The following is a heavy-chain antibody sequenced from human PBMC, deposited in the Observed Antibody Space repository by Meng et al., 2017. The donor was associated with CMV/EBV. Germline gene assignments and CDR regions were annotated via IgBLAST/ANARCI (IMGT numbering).Heavy chain of an antibody. CDR2: INHSGST. Sequence: QVHLQQWGAGLLQPSGALSLLFAVHGGSFSGYYWSWIRQPPGKGLEWIGEINHSGSTNYNPSLKSRVTISVDTSKNQFSLKLSSVTAADTAVYYCARGGGGEWELLHYFDYWGQGTLVTVSS. V-gene: IGHV4-34*01. J-gene: IGHJ4*02. D-gene: IGHD1-26*01. CDR3: ARGGGGEWELLHYFDY. CDR1: GGSFSGYY.